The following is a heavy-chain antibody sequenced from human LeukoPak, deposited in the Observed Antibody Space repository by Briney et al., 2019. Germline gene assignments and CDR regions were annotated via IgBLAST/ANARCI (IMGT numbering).Heavy chain of an antibody. CDR2: ISGSGGST. Sequence: GGSLRLSCAASGFTFSSYAMSWVRQAPGKGLEWVSAISGSGGSTYYADSVKGRFTISRDNSKNTLYLQMGSLRAEDTAIYYCAKKGSLVSPGNYFDYWGQGTLVTVSP. CDR1: GFTFSSYA. CDR3: AKKGSLVSPGNYFDY. J-gene: IGHJ4*02. D-gene: IGHD2-2*01. V-gene: IGHV3-23*01.